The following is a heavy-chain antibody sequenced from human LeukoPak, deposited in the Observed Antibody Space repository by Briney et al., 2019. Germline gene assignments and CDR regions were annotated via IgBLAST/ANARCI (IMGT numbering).Heavy chain of an antibody. CDR2: IYYSGST. Sequence: PSETLSLTCTVSGGSISSYYWSWIRQPPGKGLEWIGYIYYSGSTNYNPSLKSRVTISVDTSKNQFSLKLSSVTAADTAVYYCARGSIRYYDILTGYYQPSAAFDYWGQGTLVTVSS. D-gene: IGHD3-9*01. J-gene: IGHJ4*02. CDR1: GGSISSYY. CDR3: ARGSIRYYDILTGYYQPSAAFDY. V-gene: IGHV4-59*01.